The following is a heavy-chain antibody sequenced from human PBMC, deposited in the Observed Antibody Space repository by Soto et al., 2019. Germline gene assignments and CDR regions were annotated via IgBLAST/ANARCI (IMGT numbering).Heavy chain of an antibody. CDR3: ARTELLWFGAIPRYYGMDV. D-gene: IGHD3-10*01. Sequence: GASVKVSCKASGCTFSSYTISWVRQAPGQRLEWMGRIIPILGIANYAQKFQGRVTITADKSTSTAYMELSSLKASDTAMYYCARTELLWFGAIPRYYGMDVWGQGTTVTVSS. J-gene: IGHJ6*02. CDR2: IIPILGIA. CDR1: GCTFSSYT. V-gene: IGHV1-69*02.